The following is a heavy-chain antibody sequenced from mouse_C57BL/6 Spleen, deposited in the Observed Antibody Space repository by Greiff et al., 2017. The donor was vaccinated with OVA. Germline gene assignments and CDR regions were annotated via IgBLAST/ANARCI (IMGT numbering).Heavy chain of an antibody. J-gene: IGHJ3*01. V-gene: IGHV5-17*01. CDR1: GFTFSDYG. Sequence: EVKLEESGGGLVKPGGSLKLSCAASGFTFSDYGMHWVRQAPEKGLEWVAYISSGSSTIYYADTVKGRFTISRDNAKNTLFLQMTSLRSEDTAMYYCARPDLAWFAYWGQGTLVTVSA. CDR3: ARPDLAWFAY. CDR2: ISSGSSTI.